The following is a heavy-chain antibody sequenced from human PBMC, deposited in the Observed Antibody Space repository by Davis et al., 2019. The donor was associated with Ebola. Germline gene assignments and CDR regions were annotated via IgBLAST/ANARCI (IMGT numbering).Heavy chain of an antibody. D-gene: IGHD3-3*01. V-gene: IGHV3-21*04. CDR1: GFTFSSYS. CDR3: AKSGLSFGVVKYHYGMDV. CDR2: ITSSSTSI. J-gene: IGHJ6*04. Sequence: GGSLRLSCAASGFTFSSYSMNWVRQAPGKGLEWISSITSSSTSIYYADSVQGRFTISRDNSKKTLYLQMNSLRAEDTAVYYCAKSGLSFGVVKYHYGMDVWGKGTTVTVSS.